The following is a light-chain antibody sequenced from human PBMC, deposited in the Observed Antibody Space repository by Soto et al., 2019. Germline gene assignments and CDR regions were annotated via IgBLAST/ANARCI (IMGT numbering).Light chain of an antibody. Sequence: IQMTQSPSSVSASVGDSVTITCRASQGISSWLAWYQQKPGEAPSLLIYTATTLQSRVPSRFSASGSGTHFTLTISSLQPEDFATYYCQQADSFPLTFGGGTKVDIK. CDR2: TAT. CDR3: QQADSFPLT. CDR1: QGISSW. J-gene: IGKJ4*01. V-gene: IGKV1D-12*01.